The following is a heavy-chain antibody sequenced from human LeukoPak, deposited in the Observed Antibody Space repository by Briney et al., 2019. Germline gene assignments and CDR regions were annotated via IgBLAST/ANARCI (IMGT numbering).Heavy chain of an antibody. Sequence: PGGSLRLSCAASGFTFSSYSMNWVRQAPGKGLEWVSSISSSSSYIYYADSVKGRFTISRDNAKNSLYLQMNSLRAEDTAVYYCASGKGAENYYYGMDVWGQGTTVTVSS. CDR1: GFTFSSYS. CDR3: ASGKGAENYYYGMDV. J-gene: IGHJ6*02. CDR2: ISSSSSYI. V-gene: IGHV3-21*01. D-gene: IGHD1-14*01.